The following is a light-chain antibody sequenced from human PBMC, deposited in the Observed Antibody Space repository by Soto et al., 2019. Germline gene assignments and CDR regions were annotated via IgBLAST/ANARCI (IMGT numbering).Light chain of an antibody. CDR2: GAT. J-gene: IGKJ4*01. CDR1: QTIGGNS. V-gene: IGKV3-20*01. Sequence: IVLTQSPFTLSLSPGERATLSFRASQTIGGNSLAWFQQKPGRPPRLLIYGATSRDIGIPDRFSGSGSGADFTLTISRLEPEDFAVYYCHHYGTSPPSTFGGGTKV. CDR3: HHYGTSPPST.